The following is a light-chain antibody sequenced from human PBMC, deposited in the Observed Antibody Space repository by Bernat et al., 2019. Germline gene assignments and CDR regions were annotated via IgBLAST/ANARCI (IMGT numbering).Light chain of an antibody. CDR1: SSDVGGYNY. Sequence: QSALTQPAPVSGSPGQSITISCTGTSSDVGGYNYVSWYQQHSGKVPKLMISDVSNRPSGVSNRFSGSKSGNTASLTISGLQAEDEADYYCSSYTSSSTYVFGTGTKVTVL. J-gene: IGLJ1*01. CDR2: DVS. V-gene: IGLV2-14*03. CDR3: SSYTSSSTYV.